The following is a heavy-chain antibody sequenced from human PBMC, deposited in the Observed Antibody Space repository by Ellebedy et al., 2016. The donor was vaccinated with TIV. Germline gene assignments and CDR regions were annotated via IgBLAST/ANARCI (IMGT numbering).Heavy chain of an antibody. J-gene: IGHJ6*02. V-gene: IGHV3-21*01. Sequence: GGSLRLSCAGSGLTFSSHSMNWVRQAPGKGLEWVSSISSGSIYTYYTDSLKGRFTISRDNAKNSVFLQMNSLRAEDTATYYCAAGFGSGSSQRGFHYALNIWGQGTTVTVSS. CDR2: ISSGSIYT. CDR3: AAGFGSGSSQRGFHYALNI. D-gene: IGHD3-10*01. CDR1: GLTFSSHS.